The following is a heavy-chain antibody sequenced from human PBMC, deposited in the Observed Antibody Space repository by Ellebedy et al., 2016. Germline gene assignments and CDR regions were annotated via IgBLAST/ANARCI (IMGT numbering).Heavy chain of an antibody. Sequence: GESLKISCAASGFNFDPYSFNWIRQAPGKGLEWVSYINARSQRIYYSDSVKGRFIIPRDDAKNSVYMQMNSLRSEDTAMYYCARSVDGHFDYWGQGTLVTVSS. CDR3: ARSVDGHFDY. CDR2: INARSQRI. D-gene: IGHD6-19*01. V-gene: IGHV3-48*04. J-gene: IGHJ4*02. CDR1: GFNFDPYS.